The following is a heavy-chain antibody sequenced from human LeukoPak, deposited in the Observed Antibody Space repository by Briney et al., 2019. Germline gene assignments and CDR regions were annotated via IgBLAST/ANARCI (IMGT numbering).Heavy chain of an antibody. CDR2: VKRKAYGATT. CDR3: VRDRFVVLDRAYTDV. CDR1: GITFCNYS. Sequence: GGSLRLSCTASGITFCNYSMIWRRQAPGKGLEWVGFVKRKAYGATTAYAASVKGRFTISRDDSNSIAYLQMNGLKTEDKTVNYCVRDRFVVLDRAYTDVWGQGTTVTVSS. D-gene: IGHD2-2*01. J-gene: IGHJ6*02. V-gene: IGHV3-49*03.